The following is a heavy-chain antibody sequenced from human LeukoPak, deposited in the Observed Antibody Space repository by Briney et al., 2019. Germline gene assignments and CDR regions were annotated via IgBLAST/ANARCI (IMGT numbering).Heavy chain of an antibody. CDR1: GYTFTSYG. V-gene: IGHV1-18*01. CDR2: ISAYNGNT. Sequence: GASVKVSCKASGYTFTSYGISWVRQAPGQGLEWMGWISAYNGNTNYAQKLQGRATMTTDTSTSTAYMELRSLRSDDTAVYYCARVRVYSSSSKLYTFDIWGQGTMVTVSS. J-gene: IGHJ3*02. D-gene: IGHD6-6*01. CDR3: ARVRVYSSSSKLYTFDI.